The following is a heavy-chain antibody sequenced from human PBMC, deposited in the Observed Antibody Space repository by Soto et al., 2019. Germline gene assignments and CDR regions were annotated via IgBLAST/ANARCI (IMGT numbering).Heavy chain of an antibody. CDR3: ARLSLQYSNLRVSYYFDY. CDR1: GGSISSSSYY. V-gene: IGHV4-39*01. J-gene: IGHJ4*02. Sequence: QLQLQESGPGLVKPSETLSLTCTVSGGSISSSSYYWGWIRQPPGKGLEWIGSIYYSGSTYYNPSLKSRVTISVDTSKNQFSLKLSSVTAADTAVYYCARLSLQYSNLRVSYYFDYWGQGTLVTVSS. D-gene: IGHD4-4*01. CDR2: IYYSGST.